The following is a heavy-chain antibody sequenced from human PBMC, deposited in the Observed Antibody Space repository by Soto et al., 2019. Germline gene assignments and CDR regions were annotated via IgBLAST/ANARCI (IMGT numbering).Heavy chain of an antibody. CDR1: GYTFSNYA. V-gene: IGHV1-18*01. J-gene: IGHJ4*02. CDR3: AKDGGYDILTGYYSPWYFDY. Sequence: ASVKVSCKTSGYTFSNYAFSWVRQAPGQGLEWLGWISAYNGNTDYAQRLQGRITLTTETSTSTAYMELRTLRSDDTAVYYCAKDGGYDILTGYYSPWYFDYWGQGTLVTVSS. D-gene: IGHD3-9*01. CDR2: ISAYNGNT.